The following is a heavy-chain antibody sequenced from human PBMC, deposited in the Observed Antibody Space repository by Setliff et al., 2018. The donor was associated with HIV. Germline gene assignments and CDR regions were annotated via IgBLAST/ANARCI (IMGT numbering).Heavy chain of an antibody. CDR1: GFTFSSYW. Sequence: PGGSLRLSCAASGFTFSSYWMSWVRQAPGKGLEWVAIIKQDGSEKYYVDSVTGRFTISRDNAKNSLFLQMNDLRPEDTAFYYCVKDGTPIGRYYQYFHVWGEGIMVTVSS. D-gene: IGHD1-26*01. J-gene: IGHJ6*04. CDR2: IKQDGSEK. CDR3: VKDGTPIGRYYQYFHV. V-gene: IGHV3-7*03.